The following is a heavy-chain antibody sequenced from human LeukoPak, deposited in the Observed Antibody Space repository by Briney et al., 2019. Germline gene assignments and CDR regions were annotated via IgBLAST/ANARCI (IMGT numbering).Heavy chain of an antibody. Sequence: PAGSLRLSCAASGVTVSSNYMSWVRQAPGKGLEWVSIIDSGGRTYYADSVKGRFTISRDNSKNTLYLQVNSLRAEDTAVYYCARVYQGSLDYWGQGTLVTVSS. CDR1: GVTVSSNY. CDR3: ARVYQGSLDY. J-gene: IGHJ4*02. D-gene: IGHD2-2*02. V-gene: IGHV3-66*01. CDR2: IDSGGRT.